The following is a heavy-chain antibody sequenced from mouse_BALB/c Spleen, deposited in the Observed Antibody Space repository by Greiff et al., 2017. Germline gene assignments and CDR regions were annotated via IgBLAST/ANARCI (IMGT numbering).Heavy chain of an antibody. CDR1: GYTFTDYN. D-gene: IGHD2-4*01. Sequence: EVKLQESGPELVKPGASVKISCKASGYTFTDYNMHWVKQSHGKSLEWIGYIYPYNGGTGYNQKFKSKATLTVDNSSSTAYMELRSLTSEDSAVYYCARGGYDYDIAYWGQGTLVTVSA. J-gene: IGHJ3*01. CDR2: IYPYNGGT. CDR3: ARGGYDYDIAY. V-gene: IGHV1S29*02.